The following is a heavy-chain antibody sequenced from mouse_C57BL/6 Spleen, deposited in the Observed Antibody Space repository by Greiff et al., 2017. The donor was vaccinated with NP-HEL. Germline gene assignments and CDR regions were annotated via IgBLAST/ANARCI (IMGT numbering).Heavy chain of an antibody. CDR2: ISSGSSTI. D-gene: IGHD2-3*01. V-gene: IGHV5-17*01. CDR3: ARNIYAGFDY. J-gene: IGHJ2*01. CDR1: GFTFSDYG. Sequence: EVMLVESGGGLVKPGGSLKLSCAASGFTFSDYGMHWVRQAPEKGLEWVAYISSGSSTIYYADTVKGRFTISRDNAKNTLFLQMTSLRSEDTAMYYCARNIYAGFDYWGQGTTLTVSS.